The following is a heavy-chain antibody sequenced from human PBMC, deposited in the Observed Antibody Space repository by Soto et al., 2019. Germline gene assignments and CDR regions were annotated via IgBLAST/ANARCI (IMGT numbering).Heavy chain of an antibody. D-gene: IGHD2-15*01. CDR3: ATNPWYYCRGGSWRTDAFDF. Sequence: QVQLQESGPGLVKPSQTLSLTCTVSGGSISSGGYYWSWIRQHPGKGLEWIGYIYYSGSTYYNPSPKSRINITADTSKNPFPLKVGSVTAADTAVYYLATNPWYYCRGGSWRTDAFDFWGRRAIVTLSS. CDR1: GGSISSGGYY. J-gene: IGHJ3*01. V-gene: IGHV4-31*03. CDR2: IYYSGST.